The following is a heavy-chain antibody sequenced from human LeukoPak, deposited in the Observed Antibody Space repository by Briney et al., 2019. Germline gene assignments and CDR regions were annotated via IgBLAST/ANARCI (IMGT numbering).Heavy chain of an antibody. CDR1: GFTFSSYA. J-gene: IGHJ6*02. Sequence: GGSLRLSCAASGFTFSSYAMHWVRQAPGKGLEWVAVISYDGSNKYYADSVKGRFTISRDNSKNTLYLQMNSLRAEDTAVYYCARDVVGSSNNGMDVWGQGTTVTVSS. V-gene: IGHV3-30-3*01. CDR3: ARDVVGSSNNGMDV. CDR2: ISYDGSNK. D-gene: IGHD6-13*01.